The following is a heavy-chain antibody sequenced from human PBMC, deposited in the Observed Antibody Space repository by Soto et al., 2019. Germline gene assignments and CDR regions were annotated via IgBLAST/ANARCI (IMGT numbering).Heavy chain of an antibody. J-gene: IGHJ4*02. D-gene: IGHD3-3*01. CDR3: ARLKRVEWFPHYDY. CDR1: GYTFTSYG. CDR2: ISAYNGNT. Sequence: ASVKVSCKASGYTFTSYGISWVRQAPGQGLEWMGWISAYNGNTNYAQKLQGRVTMTTDTSTSTAYMELRSLRSDDTAVYYCARLKRVEWFPHYDYWGQGTLVTVAS. V-gene: IGHV1-18*01.